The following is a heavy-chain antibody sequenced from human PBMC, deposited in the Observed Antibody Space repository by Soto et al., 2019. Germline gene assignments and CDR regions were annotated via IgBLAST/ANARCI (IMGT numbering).Heavy chain of an antibody. V-gene: IGHV1-18*01. Sequence: QVQLVQSGAEVGKPGASVKVSCKTSGYTFTNYGINWVRQAPGQGLEWMGWINGYNGKTNYAQRVQGRVTLTTDTSTTTAYMELRSLRSDDTAIYYCARGPDPTYSDHWGQGTLVTVSS. J-gene: IGHJ4*02. CDR3: ARGPDPTYSDH. CDR1: GYTFTNYG. CDR2: INGYNGKT.